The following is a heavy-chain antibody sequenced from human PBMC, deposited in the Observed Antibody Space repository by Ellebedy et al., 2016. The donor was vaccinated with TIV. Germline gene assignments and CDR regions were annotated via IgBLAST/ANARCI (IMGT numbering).Heavy chain of an antibody. CDR2: ISSGDGSNK. CDR3: AKKKYGEVPLPFDY. CDR1: GFTFSNYA. V-gene: IGHV3-30-3*02. J-gene: IGHJ4*02. D-gene: IGHD2-2*01. Sequence: PGGSLRLSCAASGFTFSNYAMHWVRQAPGKGLEWVADISSGDGSNKNHADSVKGRFTISRDNSKNTLYLQMNSLRAEDTAVYYCAKKKYGEVPLPFDYWGQGTLVTVSS.